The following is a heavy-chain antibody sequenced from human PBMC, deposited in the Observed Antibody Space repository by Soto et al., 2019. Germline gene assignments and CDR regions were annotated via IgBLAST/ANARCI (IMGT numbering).Heavy chain of an antibody. CDR2: IYYSGST. CDR3: AREGGSGGSPTLYI. D-gene: IGHD2-15*01. V-gene: IGHV4-31*03. CDR1: GGSISSGGYY. Sequence: KASETLSLTCTVSGGSISSGGYYCSWIRQHPGKGLEWIGYIYYSGSTYYNPSLKSRVTISVDTSKNQFSLKLSSVTAADTAVYYCAREGGSGGSPTLYIWGQGTMVTVSS. J-gene: IGHJ3*02.